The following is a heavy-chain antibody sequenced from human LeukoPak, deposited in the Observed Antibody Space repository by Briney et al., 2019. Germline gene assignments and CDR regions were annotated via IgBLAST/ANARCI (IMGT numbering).Heavy chain of an antibody. Sequence: GESLKISCKGSGYRFTSYWIGWVRQMAGKGLEWMGIIYPGDSDTRYSPSFQGQVTISADKSISTAYLQWSSLKASDTAMYYCVRGATRDWFDPWGQGTLVTVSS. D-gene: IGHD1-26*01. CDR1: GYRFTSYW. CDR3: VRGATRDWFDP. V-gene: IGHV5-51*01. CDR2: IYPGDSDT. J-gene: IGHJ5*02.